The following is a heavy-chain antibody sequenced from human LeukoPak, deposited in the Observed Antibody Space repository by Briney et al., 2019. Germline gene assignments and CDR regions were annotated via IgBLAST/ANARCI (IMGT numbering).Heavy chain of an antibody. CDR2: IYSGGST. CDR1: GFTFSSYG. Sequence: GRSLRLSCAASGFTFSSYGMHWVRQAPGKGLEWVSVIYSGGSTYYADSAKGRFTISRDNSKNTLYLQTNSLRAEDTAVYYCARGPSFDDTFGDYWGQGTLVTVSS. J-gene: IGHJ4*02. V-gene: IGHV3-53*01. D-gene: IGHD3-16*01. CDR3: ARGPSFDDTFGDY.